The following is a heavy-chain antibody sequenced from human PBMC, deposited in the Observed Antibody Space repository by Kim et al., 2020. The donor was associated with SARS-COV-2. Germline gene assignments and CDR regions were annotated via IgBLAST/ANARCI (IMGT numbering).Heavy chain of an antibody. D-gene: IGHD3-16*02. CDR1: GFTFSSYG. CDR2: ISYDGSNK. CDR3: AKDRHYDYIWGSYRPLGY. J-gene: IGHJ4*02. V-gene: IGHV3-30*18. Sequence: GGSLRLSCAASGFTFSSYGMHWVRQAPGKGLEWVAVISYDGSNKYYADSVKGRFTISRDNSKNTLYLQMNSLRAEDTAVYYCAKDRHYDYIWGSYRPLGYWGQGTLVTVSS.